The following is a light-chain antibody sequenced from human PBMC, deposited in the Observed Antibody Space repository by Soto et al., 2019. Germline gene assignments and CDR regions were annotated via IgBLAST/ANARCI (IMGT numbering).Light chain of an antibody. CDR2: KAS. Sequence: DIQMTQSPSTLSGSVGDRVTITCRASQTISSWLAWYQQKPGKAPKLLIYKASTLKSGVPSRFSGSGSGTEFTLTISSLQPDDFATYYCQQYTTYPLTFGQGTKVDNK. J-gene: IGKJ2*01. V-gene: IGKV1-5*03. CDR3: QQYTTYPLT. CDR1: QTISSW.